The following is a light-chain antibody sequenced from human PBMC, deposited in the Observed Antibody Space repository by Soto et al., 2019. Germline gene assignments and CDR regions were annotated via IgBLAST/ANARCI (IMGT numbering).Light chain of an antibody. J-gene: IGKJ1*01. V-gene: IGKV3-15*01. CDR3: QQYNNWPRT. CDR2: GAS. Sequence: EIVMTQSPATLSVSPGERATLSCRASQSVSSNLAWYQLKPGQAPRLLIYGASTRATGIPARFSGSGSGTEVTVTISNLQSEDFAVYYCQQYNNWPRTFGQATKVEI. CDR1: QSVSSN.